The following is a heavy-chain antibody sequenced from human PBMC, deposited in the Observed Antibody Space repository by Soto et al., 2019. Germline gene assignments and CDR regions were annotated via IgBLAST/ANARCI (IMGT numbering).Heavy chain of an antibody. V-gene: IGHV3-33*01. D-gene: IGHD6-13*01. CDR3: ARTRSSSWYGSDFQH. CDR2: IWYDGSNK. J-gene: IGHJ1*01. CDR1: GFTFSSYG. Sequence: QVQLVESGGGVVQPGRSLRLSCAASGFTFSSYGMHWVRQAPGKGLEWVAVIWYDGSNKYYADSVKGRFTISRDNSKNTLYLQMNSLRAEETAVYYCARTRSSSWYGSDFQHWGQGTLVTVSS.